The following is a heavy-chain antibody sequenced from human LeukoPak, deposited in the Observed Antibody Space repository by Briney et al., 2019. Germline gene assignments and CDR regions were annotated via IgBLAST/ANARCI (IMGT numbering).Heavy chain of an antibody. CDR1: GGSISSSSYY. J-gene: IGHJ5*02. CDR2: IYYSGST. V-gene: IGHV4-39*07. D-gene: IGHD3-10*01. Sequence: SETLSLTCTVSGGSISSSSYYWGWIRQPPGKGLEWIGSIYYSGSTYYNPSLKSRVTISVDTSKNQFSLKLSSVTAADTAVYYCARTYYYGSGSYLWFDPWGQGTLVTVSS. CDR3: ARTYYYGSGSYLWFDP.